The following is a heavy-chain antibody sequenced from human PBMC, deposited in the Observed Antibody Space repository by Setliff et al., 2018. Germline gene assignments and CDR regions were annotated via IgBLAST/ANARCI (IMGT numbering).Heavy chain of an antibody. CDR3: ARSGGGLGEIPRAYYYHMDV. D-gene: IGHD3-10*01. CDR1: GGPFRSYA. J-gene: IGHJ6*03. Sequence: SSVKVSCKLSGGPFRSYAINWVRQAPGQGLEWMGGIIPIFDSTNYAQKFQGRLTLSADESTTTAYMDLTRLRSEDTAVYYGARSGGGLGEIPRAYYYHMDVWGNGTMVTV. V-gene: IGHV1-69*13. CDR2: IIPIFDST.